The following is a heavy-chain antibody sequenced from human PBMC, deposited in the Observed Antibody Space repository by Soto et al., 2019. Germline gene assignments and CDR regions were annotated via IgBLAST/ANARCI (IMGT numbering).Heavy chain of an antibody. CDR2: ISYDGSNK. CDR1: GFTFSSSG. Sequence: GGSLRLSCAASGFTFSSSGIHWVRQAPGKGLEWVAVISYDGSNKFYIDSVKGRFTVSRDNSKNTLYLQMSSLRAEDTAVYYCAKDRQADFWRLPSPMDVWGQGTTVPVSS. J-gene: IGHJ6*02. CDR3: AKDRQADFWRLPSPMDV. V-gene: IGHV3-30*18. D-gene: IGHD3-3*01.